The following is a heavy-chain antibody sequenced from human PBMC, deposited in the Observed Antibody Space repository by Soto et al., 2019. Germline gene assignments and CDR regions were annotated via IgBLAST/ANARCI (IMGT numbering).Heavy chain of an antibody. Sequence: GGSLRLSCAASGFTFSNYGTHWVRQAPGKGLEWVAVLSDDGRNKYYADSVKGRFTISRDNSRNTLYLQMNSLRAEDTAMYYCAKDISTGPVDYYFDYWGQGTLVTVSS. V-gene: IGHV3-30*18. J-gene: IGHJ4*02. CDR1: GFTFSNYG. CDR3: AKDISTGPVDYYFDY. D-gene: IGHD2-8*02. CDR2: LSDDGRNK.